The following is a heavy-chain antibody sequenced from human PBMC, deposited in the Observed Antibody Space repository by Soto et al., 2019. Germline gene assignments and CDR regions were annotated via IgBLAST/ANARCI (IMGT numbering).Heavy chain of an antibody. CDR3: AKEGPITNWYFAY. V-gene: IGHV3-30*18. Sequence: QVQLVESGGGVVQPGRSLRLSCAASGFTFSSYGMHWVRQAPGKGLEWVTVISYDGKVAYYADSVKGRFTISRDNSKNTLYLQMKSLRTEDTAMYYCAKEGPITNWYFAYWGQGTLVTVSS. CDR1: GFTFSSYG. J-gene: IGHJ4*02. D-gene: IGHD1-1*01. CDR2: ISYDGKVA.